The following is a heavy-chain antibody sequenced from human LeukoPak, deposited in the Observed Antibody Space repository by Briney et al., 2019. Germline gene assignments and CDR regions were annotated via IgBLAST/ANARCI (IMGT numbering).Heavy chain of an antibody. Sequence: GALRLSCAASGFTFSSYGMSWVRQAPGKGLEWVSAISGSGGSTYYADSVKGRFTISRDNSKNTLYLQMNSLRAEDTAVYYCAKGGRGPPGDHGFDYWGQGTLVTVSS. D-gene: IGHD3-10*01. CDR1: GFTFSSYG. CDR3: AKGGRGPPGDHGFDY. CDR2: ISGSGGST. V-gene: IGHV3-23*01. J-gene: IGHJ4*02.